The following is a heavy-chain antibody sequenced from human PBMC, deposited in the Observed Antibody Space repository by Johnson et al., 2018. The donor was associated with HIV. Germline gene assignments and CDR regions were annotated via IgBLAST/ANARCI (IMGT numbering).Heavy chain of an antibody. J-gene: IGHJ3*02. CDR3: AKNSAAFDI. CDR2: ISWTGGST. V-gene: IGHV3-20*04. D-gene: IGHD2/OR15-2a*01. Sequence: MQLVESGGGVVRPGGSLRLSCAASGFTFDDYGMSWVRQVPGRGLEWVSGISWTGGSTGYADSVRGRFTISRDNSKNTLYLQMTSLRAEDTAVYYCAKNSAAFDIWGQGTMVTVSS. CDR1: GFTFDDYG.